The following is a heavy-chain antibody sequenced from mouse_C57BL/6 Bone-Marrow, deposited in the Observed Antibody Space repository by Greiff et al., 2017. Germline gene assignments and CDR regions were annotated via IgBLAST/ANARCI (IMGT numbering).Heavy chain of an antibody. CDR3: ARDRPSGSSPYYFDY. V-gene: IGHV1-20*01. Sequence: EVHLVESGPELVKPGDSVKISCKASGYSFTGYFMNWVMQSHGKSLEWIGRINPYNGDTFYNQKFKGKATLTVDKSSSTAHMELRSLTSEDSAVYYCARDRPSGSSPYYFDYWGQGTTLTVSS. CDR1: GYSFTGYF. CDR2: INPYNGDT. J-gene: IGHJ2*01. D-gene: IGHD1-1*01.